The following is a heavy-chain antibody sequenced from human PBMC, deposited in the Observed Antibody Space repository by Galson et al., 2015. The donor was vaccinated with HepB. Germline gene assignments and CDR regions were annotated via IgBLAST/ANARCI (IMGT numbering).Heavy chain of an antibody. CDR1: GYTFTSYG. Sequence: SVKVSCKASGYTFTSYGISWVRQAPGQGLEWMGWIRAYNGNTNYAQKLQGRVTMTTDTSTSTAYMELRSLRSDDTAVYYCARWDGIAVGVRHYYYGMDVWGQGTTVTVSS. J-gene: IGHJ6*02. CDR2: IRAYNGNT. CDR3: ARWDGIAVGVRHYYYGMDV. V-gene: IGHV1-18*01. D-gene: IGHD6-19*01.